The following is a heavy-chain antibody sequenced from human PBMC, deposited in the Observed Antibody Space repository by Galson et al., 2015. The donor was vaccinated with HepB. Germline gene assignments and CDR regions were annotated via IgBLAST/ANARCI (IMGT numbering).Heavy chain of an antibody. CDR2: INTNTGNP. J-gene: IGHJ6*03. V-gene: IGHV7-4-1*02. CDR1: GYTFTSYA. D-gene: IGHD2-2*01. CDR3: AREGIVAVPAAMYCYYYMDV. Sequence: SVKVSCKASGYTFTSYAMNWVRQAPGQGLEWMGWINTNTGNPTYAQGFTGRFVFSLDTSVSTAYLQISSLKAEDTAVYYCAREGIVAVPAAMYCYYYMDVWGKGTTFTVSS.